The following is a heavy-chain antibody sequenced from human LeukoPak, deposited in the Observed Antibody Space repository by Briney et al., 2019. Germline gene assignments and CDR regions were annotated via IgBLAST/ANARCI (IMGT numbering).Heavy chain of an antibody. CDR3: AGGSGWYEDYFDY. Sequence: PGGSLRLSCAASGFTLNSYMLNWVRQAPGKGLEWVSTISSTGSYIYYADSVKGRFTISRDNTGNVMYLQMDSLGAEDTAVYYCAGGSGWYEDYFDYWGQGTLVTVSS. J-gene: IGHJ4*02. CDR2: ISSTGSYI. D-gene: IGHD6-19*01. CDR1: GFTLNSYM. V-gene: IGHV3-21*04.